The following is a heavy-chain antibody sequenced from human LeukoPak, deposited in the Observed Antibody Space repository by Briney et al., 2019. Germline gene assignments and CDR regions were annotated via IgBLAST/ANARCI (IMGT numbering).Heavy chain of an antibody. CDR2: IRSKANSYAT. V-gene: IGHV3-73*01. Sequence: GGSLRLSCAASGFTFSGSAMHWVRQASGKGLEWVGRIRSKANSYATAYAASVKGRFTISRDDSKNTAYLQMNTLKTEHTAVYYCTRHAHGRDYWGQGTLVTVSS. CDR3: TRHAHGRDY. D-gene: IGHD5-24*01. CDR1: GFTFSGSA. J-gene: IGHJ4*02.